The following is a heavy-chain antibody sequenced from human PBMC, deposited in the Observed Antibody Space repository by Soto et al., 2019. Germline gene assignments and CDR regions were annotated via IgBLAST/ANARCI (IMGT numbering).Heavy chain of an antibody. CDR3: ARERGPGAESTGAGLDH. V-gene: IGHV3-33*01. D-gene: IGHD2-8*02. CDR2: VWYDGTTK. Sequence: QVYLVEAGGGVVQPGGSLRLSCAASGVTFSGYAMHWVRQAPGKGLEWGASVWYDGTTKYYSESVKGTFAISRDNSKNTLYLEMNSQRVEDTGIYFCARERGPGAESTGAGLDHWGQGALVTVSS. CDR1: GVTFSGYA. J-gene: IGHJ4*02.